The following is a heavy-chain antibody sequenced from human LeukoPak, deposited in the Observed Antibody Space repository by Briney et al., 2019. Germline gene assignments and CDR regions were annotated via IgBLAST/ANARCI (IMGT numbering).Heavy chain of an antibody. CDR2: INEEGTTK. Sequence: GGSLRLSCAASGFMFSRYWMQWVRQGPGKGLVGVSLINEEGTTKFYADSVKGRLTISRDNAKDTLYLQMDSLRPEDTAVDHCVRVGKRGWDFDSWGQATLVTVSS. J-gene: IGHJ4*02. D-gene: IGHD6-19*01. CDR1: GFMFSRYW. CDR3: VRVGKRGWDFDS. V-gene: IGHV3-74*01.